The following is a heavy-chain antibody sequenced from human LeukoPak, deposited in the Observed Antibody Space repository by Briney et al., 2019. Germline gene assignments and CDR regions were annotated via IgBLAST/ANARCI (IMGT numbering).Heavy chain of an antibody. Sequence: PGGSLRLSCAASGFTFSSYAMSWVRQAPGKGLEWVSASSGSGGSTYYADSVKGRFTIPRDNSKNTLYLQINSLRAEDTAVYYCAKQYYDFWSGYPDYWGQGTLVTVSS. CDR1: GFTFSSYA. CDR2: SSGSGGST. CDR3: AKQYYDFWSGYPDY. V-gene: IGHV3-23*01. J-gene: IGHJ4*02. D-gene: IGHD3-3*01.